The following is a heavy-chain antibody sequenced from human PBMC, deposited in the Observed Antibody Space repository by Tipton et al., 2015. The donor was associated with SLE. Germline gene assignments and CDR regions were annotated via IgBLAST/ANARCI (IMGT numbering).Heavy chain of an antibody. J-gene: IGHJ4*02. CDR3: ARGGMATIDY. D-gene: IGHD5-24*01. V-gene: IGHV4-34*01. Sequence: TLSLTCAVYGGSFSGYYWSWIRQAPGKGLEWIGEINHSGTTKYNPSLKSRVTISEDMSKNQFSLKLSSVSAADTAVYYCARGGMATIDYWGQGTLVTVSS. CDR1: GGSFSGYY. CDR2: INHSGTT.